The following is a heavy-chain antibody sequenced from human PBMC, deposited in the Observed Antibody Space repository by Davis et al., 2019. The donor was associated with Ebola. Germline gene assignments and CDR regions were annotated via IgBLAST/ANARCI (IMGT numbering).Heavy chain of an antibody. CDR1: GGTFSSYA. D-gene: IGHD3-3*01. Sequence: SVKVSCKASGGTFSSYAISWVRQAPGQGLEWMGGIIPIFGTANYAQKFQGRVTITADNSTSTAYMELSSLRSEDTAVYYCARGSQGDFWSGYYGWGQGTLVTVSS. V-gene: IGHV1-69*06. CDR3: ARGSQGDFWSGYYG. CDR2: IIPIFGTA. J-gene: IGHJ4*02.